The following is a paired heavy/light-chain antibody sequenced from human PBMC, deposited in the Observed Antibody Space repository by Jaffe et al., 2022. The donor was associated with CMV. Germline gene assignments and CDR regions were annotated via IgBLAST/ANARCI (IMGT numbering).Heavy chain of an antibody. D-gene: IGHD3-22*01. J-gene: IGHJ3*01. CDR1: DASFSGFF. V-gene: IGHV4-34*02. CDR2: IEHSGST. CDR3: ARVHHDPSGFFNSGAFDV. Sequence: QVQLQQWGAGLLKPSETLSLTCAVYDASFSGFFWSWIRQSPGEGLEWLGEIEHSGSTTYNPSLKSRITFSVDTSKSQFSLTLTSVTAADTAVYFCARVHHDPSGFFNSGAFDVWGQGTTVTVSS.
Light chain of an antibody. Sequence: EIVMTQSPATLSVSPGERATLSCRASQSVSGNLAWYQQKPGQAPRLLIYGASTRATGVPARFSGSGSGTEFTLTISSLQSEDFAVYYCQQYKNWPPYTFGQGTKLQIK. CDR2: GAS. CDR3: QQYKNWPPYT. CDR1: QSVSGN. J-gene: IGKJ2*01. V-gene: IGKV3-15*01.